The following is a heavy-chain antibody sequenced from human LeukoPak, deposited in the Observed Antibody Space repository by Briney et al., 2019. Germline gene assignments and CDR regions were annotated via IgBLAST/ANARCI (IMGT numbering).Heavy chain of an antibody. CDR2: ISYDGNNK. V-gene: IGHV3-30*18. D-gene: IGHD3-3*01. CDR1: GFTFSSYG. CDR3: AKGSRRTILDAFDI. J-gene: IGHJ3*02. Sequence: GGSLRLSCAGSGFTFSSYGIHWVRQAPGKGLEWVAVISYDGNNKHYADSVKGRFTISRDNSKNTLYLQMNSLRAEDTAVYYCAKGSRRTILDAFDIWGQGTMVTVSS.